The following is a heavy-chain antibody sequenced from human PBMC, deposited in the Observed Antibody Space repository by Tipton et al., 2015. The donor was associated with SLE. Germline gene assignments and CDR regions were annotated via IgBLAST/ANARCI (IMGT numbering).Heavy chain of an antibody. CDR3: AKPEPYSSSPYYFDY. CDR1: GFTFSSYG. CDR2: IRYDGSNK. V-gene: IGHV3-30*02. Sequence: SLRLSCAASGFTFSSYGMHWVRQAPGKGLEWVAFIRYDGSNKYYADSVKGRFTISRDNSKNTLYLQMNSLRAEDTAVYYCAKPEPYSSSPYYFDYWGQGTLVTVSS. D-gene: IGHD6-6*01. J-gene: IGHJ4*02.